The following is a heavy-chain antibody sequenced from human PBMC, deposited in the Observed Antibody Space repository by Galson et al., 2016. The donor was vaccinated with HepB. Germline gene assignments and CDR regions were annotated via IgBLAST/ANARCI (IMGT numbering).Heavy chain of an antibody. CDR2: ISSISTHT. CDR1: GFTFSNYY. CDR3: ARGNGRDPRSNGMDV. D-gene: IGHD2-15*01. Sequence: LRLSCAASGFTFSNYYMSWIRQAPGKGLEWVSYISSISTHTNYADSVKGRFSISRDNAKNSLYLQMNSLRAEDTAVYYCARGNGRDPRSNGMDVWGQGTTVTVSS. V-gene: IGHV3-11*05. J-gene: IGHJ6*02.